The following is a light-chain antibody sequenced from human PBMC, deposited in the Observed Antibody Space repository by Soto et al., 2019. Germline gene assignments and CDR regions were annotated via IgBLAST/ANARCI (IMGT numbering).Light chain of an antibody. Sequence: QSVLTQPASVSGSPGQSITISCTGTTSDFGGYNYVSWYQQHPGKAPKLMIYDVTRRPSGVSNRFSGSKSGNTASLTISGLQAEDEADYYCSSDISSSAPYVFGTGNKVTVL. CDR2: DVT. CDR1: TSDFGGYNY. CDR3: SSDISSSAPYV. V-gene: IGLV2-14*01. J-gene: IGLJ1*01.